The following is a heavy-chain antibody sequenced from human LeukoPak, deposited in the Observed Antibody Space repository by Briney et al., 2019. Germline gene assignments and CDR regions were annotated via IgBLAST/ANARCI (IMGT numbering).Heavy chain of an antibody. CDR1: GGSISSGGYY. CDR3: AREERIAAAGTGYGMDV. CDR2: IYYSGST. J-gene: IGHJ6*02. Sequence: SETLSLTCTVSGGSISSGGYYWSWIRQHPGKGLEWIGYIYYSGSTYYNPSLKSRVTISVDTSKNQFDLKLSSVTAADTAVYYCAREERIAAAGTGYGMDVWGQGPTVTVSS. V-gene: IGHV4-31*03. D-gene: IGHD6-13*01.